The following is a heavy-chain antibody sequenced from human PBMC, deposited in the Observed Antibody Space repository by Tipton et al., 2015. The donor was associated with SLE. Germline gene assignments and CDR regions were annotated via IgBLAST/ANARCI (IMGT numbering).Heavy chain of an antibody. CDR3: ARGDYGDYHYYYYMDV. Sequence: TLSLTCTVSGGSISSYYWSWIRQHPGKGLEWIGYIYYSGSTYYNPSLTSRVTISVDTSKNQFSLKLSSVTAADTAVYYCARGDYGDYHYYYYMDVWGKGTTVTVSS. D-gene: IGHD4-17*01. CDR2: IYYSGST. V-gene: IGHV4-31*03. J-gene: IGHJ6*03. CDR1: GGSISSYY.